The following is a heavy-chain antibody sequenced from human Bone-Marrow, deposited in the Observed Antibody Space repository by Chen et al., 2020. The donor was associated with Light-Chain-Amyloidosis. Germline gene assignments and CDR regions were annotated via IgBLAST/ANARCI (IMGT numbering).Heavy chain of an antibody. Sequence: VQLVESGGGLVQPGGSLRLSCVGSGFTFSHYAMTWVRQAPGKGLEWVSVARGGDGPTYYADSVRGRFTINRDNSKTTLYLQMNSLRAEDTAVYYCAKDRCTSISCSDFDYWGQGTLVTVSS. CDR2: ARGGDGPT. J-gene: IGHJ4*02. D-gene: IGHD2-2*01. CDR3: AKDRCTSISCSDFDY. CDR1: GFTFSHYA. V-gene: IGHV3-23*04.